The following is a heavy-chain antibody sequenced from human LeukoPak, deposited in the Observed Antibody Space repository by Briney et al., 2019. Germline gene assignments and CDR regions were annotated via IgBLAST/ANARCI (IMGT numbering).Heavy chain of an antibody. CDR1: GGSFSGYY. D-gene: IGHD3-10*01. CDR3: ANSRRLLWFGESFFDY. J-gene: IGHJ4*02. CDR2: INHSGST. V-gene: IGHV4-34*01. Sequence: SETLSLTCAVYGGSFSGYYWSRIRQPPGKGLEWIGEINHSGSTNYNPSLKSRVTISVDTSKNQFSLKLSSVTAADTAVYYCANSRRLLWFGESFFDYWGQGTLVTVSS.